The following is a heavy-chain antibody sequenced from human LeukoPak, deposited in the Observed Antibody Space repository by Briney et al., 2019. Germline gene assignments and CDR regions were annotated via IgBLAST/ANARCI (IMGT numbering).Heavy chain of an antibody. CDR1: GFTFSSYS. D-gene: IGHD3-10*01. Sequence: PPGGSLRLSCAASGFTFSSYSMNWVRQAPGKGLEWVSYISSSSSTIYYADSVKGRFTISRDNAKNSLYLQMNSLRAEDTAVYYCARGPASTYYFWGQGTLVTVSS. CDR2: ISSSSSTI. CDR3: ARGPASTYYF. J-gene: IGHJ4*02. V-gene: IGHV3-48*01.